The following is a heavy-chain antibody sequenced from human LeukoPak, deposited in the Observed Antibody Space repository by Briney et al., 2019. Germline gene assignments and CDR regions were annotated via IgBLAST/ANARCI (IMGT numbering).Heavy chain of an antibody. CDR1: GFTFDDYA. CDR2: ISWNSGSI. Sequence: PGRSLRLSCAASGFTFDDYAMHWVRQAPGKGLEWVSGISWNSGSIGYADSVKGRFTISGDNAKNSLYLQMNSLRAEDTALYYCAKDYGGYYYYYGMDVWGQGTTVTVSS. CDR3: AKDYGGYYYYYGMDV. V-gene: IGHV3-9*01. J-gene: IGHJ6*02. D-gene: IGHD4-17*01.